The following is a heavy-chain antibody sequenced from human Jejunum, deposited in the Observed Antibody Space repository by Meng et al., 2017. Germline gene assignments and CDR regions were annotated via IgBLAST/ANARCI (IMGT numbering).Heavy chain of an antibody. CDR1: GFSFSNYD. Sequence: GGSLRLSCAASGFSFSNYDMNWVRQAPGKGLEWVSNISGRGSTKYYADSVKGRFTMSRDNAQNSLYLQMNSLRAEDTGVYYCAKVHGRSWNDAFDVWGQGAMVTVSS. J-gene: IGHJ3*01. D-gene: IGHD1-1*01. CDR2: ISGRGSTK. CDR3: AKVHGRSWNDAFDV. V-gene: IGHV3-48*03.